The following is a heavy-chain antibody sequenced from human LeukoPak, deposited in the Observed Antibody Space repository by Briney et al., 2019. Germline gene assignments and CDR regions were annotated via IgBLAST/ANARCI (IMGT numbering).Heavy chain of an antibody. V-gene: IGHV1-18*01. Sequence: ASVKVSCKAYGYTFTNYGISWVRQAPGQGLEWVGWISGYNGNANYAQKLQGRVTMTTDTSTSTASMELRSLRSDDTAVYYCARDGNASPSDYWGQETLVTVSS. D-gene: IGHD1-14*01. CDR1: GYTFTNYG. CDR2: ISGYNGNA. CDR3: ARDGNASPSDY. J-gene: IGHJ4*02.